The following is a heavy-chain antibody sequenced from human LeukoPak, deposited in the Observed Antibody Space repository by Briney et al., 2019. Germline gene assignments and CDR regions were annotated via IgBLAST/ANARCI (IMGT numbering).Heavy chain of an antibody. CDR2: IYPGDSDT. Sequence: GESLKISCKGSGYSFTTYWIAWVRRMPGKGLEWMGIIYPGDSDTRYSPSFQGQVTISADKSISTAYLHWSSLKASDTAMYYCARQGYGYSSGLYWGQGTLPTVSS. CDR1: GYSFTTYW. J-gene: IGHJ4*02. CDR3: ARQGYGYSSGLY. D-gene: IGHD6-19*01. V-gene: IGHV5-51*01.